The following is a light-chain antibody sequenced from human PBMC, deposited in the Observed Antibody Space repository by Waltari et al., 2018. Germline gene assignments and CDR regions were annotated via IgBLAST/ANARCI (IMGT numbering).Light chain of an antibody. CDR2: EVS. V-gene: IGLV2-8*01. J-gene: IGLJ1*01. CDR1: SSDVGGKKH. Sequence: QSALTQPPSASGYPGQSVPISCTGTSSDVGGKKHVSCFQQTPAKAPKPMIYEVSMRPSGVPDRFSGSKSGKTASLTVSGLQAEDEADYYCNSYAGGNNFLYVFGTGTKVTVL. CDR3: NSYAGGNNFLYV.